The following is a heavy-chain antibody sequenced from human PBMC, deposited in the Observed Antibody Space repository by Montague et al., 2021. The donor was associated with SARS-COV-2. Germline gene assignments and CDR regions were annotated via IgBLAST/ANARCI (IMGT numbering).Heavy chain of an antibody. CDR2: INHRGST. CDR3: ARGRQHINMVVVVVTGGEYYLDV. V-gene: IGHV4-34*01. J-gene: IGHJ4*02. D-gene: IGHD3-22*01. Sequence: SETLSLTCAVYDGSFSDYSWTWIRQPPGKGLEWIGEINHRGSTNYNPSLKSRVTISVDTSKNQLSLKMTFVTTADTAVYYCARGRQHINMVVVVVTGGEYYLDVWGQGTLVDVS. CDR1: DGSFSDYS.